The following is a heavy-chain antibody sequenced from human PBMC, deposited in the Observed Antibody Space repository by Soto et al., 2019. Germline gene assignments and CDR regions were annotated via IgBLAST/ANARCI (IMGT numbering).Heavy chain of an antibody. V-gene: IGHV4-34*01. CDR3: ARGGRRGGYAWYFDY. Sequence: QVQLQQWGAGLLKPSETLSLTCAVYGGSFSGYYWSWIRQPPGKGLEWIGEINHSGSTNYNPSLKSRVTTSVDTSKNQFSLKLSSVTAADTAVYYCARGGRRGGYAWYFDYWGQGTLVTVSS. CDR2: INHSGST. CDR1: GGSFSGYY. D-gene: IGHD5-12*01. J-gene: IGHJ4*02.